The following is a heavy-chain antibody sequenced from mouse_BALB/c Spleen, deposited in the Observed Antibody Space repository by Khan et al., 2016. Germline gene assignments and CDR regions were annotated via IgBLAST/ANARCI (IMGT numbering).Heavy chain of an antibody. J-gene: IGHJ4*01. V-gene: IGHV3-5*02. CDR1: GISITTGNYR. CDR3: ARYDGYAMDY. Sequence: VQLQESGPGLVKPSQTVSLTCTVTGISITTGNYRWSWIRQFPGNKLEWIGYIYYSGNITYNQYLTSRTTITRDTSKNQFFLEMNSLTAEDTATYYCARYDGYAMDYWVQGTSVTVSS. D-gene: IGHD1-1*01. CDR2: IYYSGNI.